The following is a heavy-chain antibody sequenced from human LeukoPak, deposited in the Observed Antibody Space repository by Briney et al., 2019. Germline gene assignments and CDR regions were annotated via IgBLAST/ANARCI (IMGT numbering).Heavy chain of an antibody. D-gene: IGHD3-16*01. J-gene: IGHJ4*02. CDR3: ARRLGTIGHFDY. Sequence: SQTLSLTCALSGDSVSSNSAAWNWLRQSPSRGLEWLGRTYYRSKWYNDYAVSVKSRITINPDTSKNQFSLHLNSVTPEDTAVYYCARRLGTIGHFDYWGQGTLVTVSS. CDR2: TYYRSKWYN. V-gene: IGHV6-1*01. CDR1: GDSVSSNSAA.